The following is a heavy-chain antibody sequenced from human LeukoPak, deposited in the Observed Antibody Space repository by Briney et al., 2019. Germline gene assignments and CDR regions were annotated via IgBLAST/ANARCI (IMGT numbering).Heavy chain of an antibody. J-gene: IGHJ5*02. CDR3: ARDALQLTGNYVTRWWFDP. Sequence: GGSLRLSCAASGFTFDNYGMSWVRQAPGKGLEWVSYISSSSSTIYYADSVRGRFTISRDNAKNSLYLQMNSLSAEDTAFYYCARDALQLTGNYVTRWWFDPWGQGTLVTVSS. CDR1: GFTFDNYG. D-gene: IGHD3-9*01. V-gene: IGHV3-48*01. CDR2: ISSSSSTI.